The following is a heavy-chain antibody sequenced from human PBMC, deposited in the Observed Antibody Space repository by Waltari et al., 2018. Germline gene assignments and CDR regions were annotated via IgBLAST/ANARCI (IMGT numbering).Heavy chain of an antibody. D-gene: IGHD7-27*01. Sequence: EVQLLESGGGMVQPGGSLRFSCAAPGCPLSTYFMNRVRQAPGRGLEWVSSISDAGGIINYADSVKGRFTISRDNSKNTLYLQMNSLRADDTAVYYCARGSGVDSWGQGTLVTISS. CDR3: ARGSGVDS. V-gene: IGHV3-23*01. CDR2: ISDAGGII. J-gene: IGHJ4*02. CDR1: GCPLSTYF.